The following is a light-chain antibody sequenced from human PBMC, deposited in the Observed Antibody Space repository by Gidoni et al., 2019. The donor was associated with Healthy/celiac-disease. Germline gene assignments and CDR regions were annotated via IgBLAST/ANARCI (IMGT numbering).Light chain of an antibody. Sequence: DIQLTQSPSFLSASVGDRVTITCRASQGISSYSAWYQQKPGKAPKLLIYAASTLQSGVPSRFSDSGCGKEFTLTISSLQHEDFVTYYCQQLNSYPLTFXGXTKVEIK. CDR3: QQLNSYPLT. V-gene: IGKV1-9*01. CDR2: AAS. J-gene: IGKJ4*01. CDR1: QGISSY.